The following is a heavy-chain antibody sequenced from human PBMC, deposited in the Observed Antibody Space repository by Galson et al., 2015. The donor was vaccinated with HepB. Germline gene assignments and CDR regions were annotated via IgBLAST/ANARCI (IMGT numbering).Heavy chain of an antibody. V-gene: IGHV3-23*01. CDR3: AKGRGVGATPHTFDF. D-gene: IGHD1-26*01. CDR1: GFTFRNYA. J-gene: IGHJ4*02. CDR2: ISGSGGGT. Sequence: SLRLSCAASGFTFRNYAMTWVRQAPGKGLEWVSTISGSGGGTYYADSVRGRATISRDYSDNRLYLQMNSLRAEDTALCYCAKGRGVGATPHTFDFWGQGTLVTVSS.